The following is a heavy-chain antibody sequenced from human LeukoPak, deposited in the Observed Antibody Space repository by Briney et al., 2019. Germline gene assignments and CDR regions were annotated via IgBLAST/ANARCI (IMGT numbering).Heavy chain of an antibody. CDR2: IYYSGST. CDR3: ARVIRRRFRCTNGVCRPSFDAFGI. D-gene: IGHD2-8*01. Sequence: KPSETLSLTCAVSGGSFSDYYWSWIRQPPGKGLEWIGEIYYSGSTNYNPSLKSRVTISVDTSKNQFSLKLNSVTAADTAVFYCARVIRRRFRCTNGVCRPSFDAFGIWGQGTMVTVSS. CDR1: GGSFSDYY. V-gene: IGHV4-34*01. J-gene: IGHJ3*02.